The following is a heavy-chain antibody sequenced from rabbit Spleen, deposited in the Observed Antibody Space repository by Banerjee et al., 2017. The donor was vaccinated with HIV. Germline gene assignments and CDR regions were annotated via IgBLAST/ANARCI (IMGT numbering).Heavy chain of an antibody. CDR1: GFFFSNKSI. CDR3: ARDLADVIGWNFGL. Sequence: QSLEESGGGLVQPEGSRALTFKASGFFFSNKSIMCWVRQAPGKGLEWIGCINTSSGNAVYANCAKGRFTISKTSSTAVTLQMTSLTAADTATYFCARDLADVIGWNFGLWGPCTLVTVS. D-gene: IGHD2-1*01. CDR2: INTSSGNA. V-gene: IGHV1S40*01. J-gene: IGHJ4*01.